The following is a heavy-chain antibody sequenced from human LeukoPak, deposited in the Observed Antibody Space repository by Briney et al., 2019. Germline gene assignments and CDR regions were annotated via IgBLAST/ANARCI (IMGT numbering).Heavy chain of an antibody. CDR1: GFTFSSYE. CDR3: ARDGLGIAY. J-gene: IGHJ4*02. V-gene: IGHV3-48*03. Sequence: GGSLRLSCASSGFTFSSYEMNWVRQAPGKGLEWVSYISSSGSTIYYADSVKRRFTISRDNDKNSLYLQMNSLRAEDTAVYYCARDGLGIAYWGQGTLVTVS. CDR2: ISSSGSTI. D-gene: IGHD7-27*01.